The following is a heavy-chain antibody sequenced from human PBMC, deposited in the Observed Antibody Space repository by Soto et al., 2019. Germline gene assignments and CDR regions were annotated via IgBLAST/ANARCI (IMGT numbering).Heavy chain of an antibody. V-gene: IGHV4-31*03. D-gene: IGHD7-27*01. CDR3: ARGILNWGSTKRPYYVHC. J-gene: IGHJ4*02. Sequence: QVQLQESGPGLVKPSQTLSLACSLSGGSIYTGNYYWSWIRQHPGKGLEWIGYNFYSGSSFYNPSRKSRVAISVDTSKNQFSLTLSSVTAADTAVYYCARGILNWGSTKRPYYVHCWGQGTLVTVSS. CDR2: NFYSGSS. CDR1: GGSIYTGNYY.